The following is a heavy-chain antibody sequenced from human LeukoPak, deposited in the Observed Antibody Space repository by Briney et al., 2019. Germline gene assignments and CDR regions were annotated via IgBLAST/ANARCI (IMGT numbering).Heavy chain of an antibody. CDR3: ARHDYGAKWFDP. CDR1: GGSMSSSSYY. CDR2: IYYSGST. Sequence: SETLSLTCTVSGGSMSSSSYYWGWIRQPPGKELEWIGNIYYSGSTYYNPSLKSRVTISVDTSKNQFSLKLSSVTAADTAVYHCARHDYGAKWFDPWGQGTLVTVSS. V-gene: IGHV4-39*01. J-gene: IGHJ5*02. D-gene: IGHD4-17*01.